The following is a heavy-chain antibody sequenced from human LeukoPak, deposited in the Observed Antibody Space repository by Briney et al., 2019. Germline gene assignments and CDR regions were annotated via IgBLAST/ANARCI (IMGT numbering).Heavy chain of an antibody. J-gene: IGHJ5*02. D-gene: IGHD1-14*01. CDR1: GFTFSSYA. Sequence: WGSLRLSCAASGFTFSSYAMSWVRQAPGKGLEWVSAISGSGGSTYYAYSVKGRFTISRDNSKNTLYLQMHSLRAEDTAVYYCAKVPDGRTKHKIDPWGQGTLVTVFS. V-gene: IGHV3-23*01. CDR3: AKVPDGRTKHKIDP. CDR2: ISGSGGST.